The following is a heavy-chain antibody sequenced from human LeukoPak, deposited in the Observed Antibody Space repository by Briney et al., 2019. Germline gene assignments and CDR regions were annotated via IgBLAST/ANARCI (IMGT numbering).Heavy chain of an antibody. V-gene: IGHV4-4*02. CDR1: GGSISSSNW. Sequence: PSGTLSLNCAVSGGSISSSNWWSWVRQPPGKGLEWIGEIYHSGSTNYNPSLKSRVTISVDKSKNQFSLKLGSVTAADTAVYYCARGTYSSSWYIDYWGQGTLVTVSS. CDR3: ARGTYSSSWYIDY. CDR2: IYHSGST. D-gene: IGHD6-13*01. J-gene: IGHJ4*02.